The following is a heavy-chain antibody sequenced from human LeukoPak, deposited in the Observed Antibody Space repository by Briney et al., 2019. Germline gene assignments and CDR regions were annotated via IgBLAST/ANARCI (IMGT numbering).Heavy chain of an antibody. CDR1: GYTFTGYY. D-gene: IGHD3-10*01. Sequence: ASVKVSCKASGYTFTGYYMHWVRQAPGQGLEWMGRINPNSGGTNYAQKFQGRVTMTRDTSISTAYMELSRLRSDDTAVYYCARVSRGYNWFDPWDQGTLVTVSS. CDR3: ARVSRGYNWFDP. J-gene: IGHJ5*02. V-gene: IGHV1-2*06. CDR2: INPNSGGT.